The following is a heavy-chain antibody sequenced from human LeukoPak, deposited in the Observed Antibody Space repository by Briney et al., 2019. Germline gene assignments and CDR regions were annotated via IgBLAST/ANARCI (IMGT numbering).Heavy chain of an antibody. CDR1: GGSISSYY. Sequence: SETLSLTCTVSGGSISSYYWSWLRQPAGKGLEGIGRIYTSGSTNYNPSLKSRVTMSVDTSKNQFSLKLSSVTAADTAVYYCARQYYDILTGYYIFDYWGQGTLVTVSS. V-gene: IGHV4-4*07. CDR2: IYTSGST. D-gene: IGHD3-9*01. CDR3: ARQYYDILTGYYIFDY. J-gene: IGHJ4*02.